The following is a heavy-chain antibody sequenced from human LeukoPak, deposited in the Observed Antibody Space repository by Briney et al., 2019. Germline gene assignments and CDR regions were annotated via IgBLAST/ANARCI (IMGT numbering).Heavy chain of an antibody. V-gene: IGHV4-39*07. CDR3: ARAKANWRTPIDY. J-gene: IGHJ4*02. Sequence: PSETLSLTCTVSGGSISSSSYYWGWIRQPPGKGLEWIGEINHSGSTNYNPSLKSRVTISVDTSKNQFSLKLSSVTAADTAVYYCARAKANWRTPIDYWGQGTLVTVSS. CDR1: GGSISSSSYY. CDR2: INHSGST. D-gene: IGHD1-20*01.